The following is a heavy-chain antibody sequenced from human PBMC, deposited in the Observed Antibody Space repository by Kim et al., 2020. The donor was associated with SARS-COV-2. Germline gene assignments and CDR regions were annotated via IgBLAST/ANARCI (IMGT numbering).Heavy chain of an antibody. J-gene: IGHJ4*02. CDR1: GFTFSSYA. V-gene: IGHV3-23*01. CDR2: ISGSGGST. CDR3: AKGLEDYVWGSYRPTPLDY. D-gene: IGHD3-16*02. Sequence: GGSLRLSCAASGFTFSSYAMSWVRQAPGKGLEWVSAISGSGGSTYYADSVKGRFTISRDNSKNTLYLQMNSLRAEDTAVYYCAKGLEDYVWGSYRPTPLDYWGQGTLVTVSS.